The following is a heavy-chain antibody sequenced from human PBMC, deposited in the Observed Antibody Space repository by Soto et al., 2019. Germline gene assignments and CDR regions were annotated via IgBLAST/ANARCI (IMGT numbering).Heavy chain of an antibody. CDR2: INSDGSST. CDR3: ARIGPETPNSFDI. V-gene: IGHV3-74*01. CDR1: GFTFSSYW. Sequence: GGSLRLSCAGSGFTFSSYWMHWVRQAPGKGLVWVSRINSDGSSTSYADSVKGRFTISRDNAKNTLYLQMNSLRAEDTAVYYCARIGPETPNSFDIWGQGTMVTVSS. J-gene: IGHJ3*02. D-gene: IGHD1-1*01.